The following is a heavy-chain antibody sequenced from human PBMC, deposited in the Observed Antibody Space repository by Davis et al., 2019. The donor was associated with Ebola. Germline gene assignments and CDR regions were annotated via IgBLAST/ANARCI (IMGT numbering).Heavy chain of an antibody. Sequence: PGGSLRLSCAVSGFIVSSKYMSWVRQAPGKGLEWVSVIYSAGTTYYADSVKGRFTISRDNSKNTLYLQMSSLRAEDTAIYYCATHMGHYDSGDYWGQGTLVTVSS. CDR1: GFIVSSKY. CDR3: ATHMGHYDSGDY. D-gene: IGHD3-10*01. V-gene: IGHV3-53*01. CDR2: IYSAGTT. J-gene: IGHJ4*02.